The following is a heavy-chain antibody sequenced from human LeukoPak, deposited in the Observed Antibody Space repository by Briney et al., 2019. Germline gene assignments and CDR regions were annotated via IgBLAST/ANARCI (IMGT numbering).Heavy chain of an antibody. Sequence: ASVKVSCKASGYTFTNYYIHWVRQAPGQGLEWMGLISPSGVGTIYAQRFQGRVTMTRDTSTSTVYMDLNSLRSEDTAVYYCARSSITVTHEIDHWGQGTLVTVSS. CDR1: GYTFTNYY. CDR3: ARSSITVTHEIDH. V-gene: IGHV1-46*01. CDR2: ISPSGVGT. J-gene: IGHJ4*02. D-gene: IGHD4-17*01.